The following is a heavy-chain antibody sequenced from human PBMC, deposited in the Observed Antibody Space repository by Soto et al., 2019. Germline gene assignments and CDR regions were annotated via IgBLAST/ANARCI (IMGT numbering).Heavy chain of an antibody. CDR3: ASVLLEDDWSGLQVGYYHNMDV. D-gene: IGHD3-3*01. CDR2: INPNSGGT. CDR1: GYTFTGYY. J-gene: IGHJ6*02. Sequence: ASVKVSCKASGYTFTGYYMHWVRQASGQGLEWMGWINPNSGGTNYAQKCQGRVTMTRDTSTSTAYMELSRLGSDYTAVYYRASVLLEDDWSGLQVGYYHNMDVWGQGTTVTVSS. V-gene: IGHV1-2*02.